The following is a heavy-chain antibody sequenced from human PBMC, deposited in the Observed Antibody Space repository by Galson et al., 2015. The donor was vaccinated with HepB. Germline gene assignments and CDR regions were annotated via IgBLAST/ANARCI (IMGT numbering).Heavy chain of an antibody. CDR2: ITIDGDGT. V-gene: IGHV3-23*01. CDR3: AKWAPYGAREGGFDC. D-gene: IGHD4/OR15-4a*01. CDR1: GFTFSSLA. J-gene: IGHJ4*02. Sequence: SLRLSCAASGFTFSSLALGWVRQAPGKGLEWVSLITIDGDGTFYADSVKGRFTISRDNSKNTVDLQMSSLRVEDMALYYCAKWAPYGAREGGFDCWGQGTLVTVSS.